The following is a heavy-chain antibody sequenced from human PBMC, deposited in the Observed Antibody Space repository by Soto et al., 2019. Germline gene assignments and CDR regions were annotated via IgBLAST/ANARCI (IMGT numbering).Heavy chain of an antibody. V-gene: IGHV3-15*01. CDR3: TTQEGVVVISDY. J-gene: IGHJ4*02. Sequence: PGGSLRLSCAASGFTVSNAWMSWVRQAPGKGLEWVGRIKSKTDGGTTDYAAPVKGRFTISRDDSKNTLYLQMNSLKTEDTAVYYCTTQEGVVVISDYWGQGTLVTVSS. CDR2: IKSKTDGGTT. D-gene: IGHD2-21*01. CDR1: GFTVSNAW.